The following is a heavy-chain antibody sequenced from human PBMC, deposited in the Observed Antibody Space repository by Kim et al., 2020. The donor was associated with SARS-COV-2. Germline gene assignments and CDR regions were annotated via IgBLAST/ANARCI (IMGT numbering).Heavy chain of an antibody. CDR3: ARTRGPPGPFDP. Sequence: SETLSLTCTVSGGSISSSSYYWGWIRQPPGKGLEWIGSIYYSGSTYYNPSLKSRVTISVDTSKNQFSLKLSSVTAADTAVYYCARTRGPPGPFDPWGQGTLVTVSS. CDR1: GGSISSSSYY. CDR2: IYYSGST. V-gene: IGHV4-39*01. D-gene: IGHD3-10*01. J-gene: IGHJ5*02.